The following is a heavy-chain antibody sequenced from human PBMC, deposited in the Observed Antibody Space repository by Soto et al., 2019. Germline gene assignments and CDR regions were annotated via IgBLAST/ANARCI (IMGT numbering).Heavy chain of an antibody. CDR2: IYWDDDK. V-gene: IGHV2-5*02. J-gene: IGHJ6*03. CDR1: GFSLSTSGVG. D-gene: IGHD2-2*01. CDR3: AHSICGKSSTSCYARRYYYMDV. Sequence: ESGPTLVNPTQTLTLTCTFSGFSLSTSGVGVGWIRQPPGKALEWLALIYWDDDKRYSPSLKSRLTITKDTSKNQVVLTMTNMDPVDTATYYCAHSICGKSSTSCYARRYYYMDVWGKGTTVTVSS.